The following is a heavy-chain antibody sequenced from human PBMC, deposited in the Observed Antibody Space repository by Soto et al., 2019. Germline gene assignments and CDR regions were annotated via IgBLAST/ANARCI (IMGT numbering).Heavy chain of an antibody. CDR2: ISYDGSNK. CDR1: GFTFSSYG. CDR3: AKANDYYYMDV. Sequence: GGSLRLSCAASGFTFSSYGMHWVRQAPGKGLEWVAVISYDGSNKYYADSVKGRFTISRDNSKNTLYLQMNSLRAEDMAVYYCAKANDYYYMDVWGEGTTVTVSS. V-gene: IGHV3-30*18. J-gene: IGHJ6*03.